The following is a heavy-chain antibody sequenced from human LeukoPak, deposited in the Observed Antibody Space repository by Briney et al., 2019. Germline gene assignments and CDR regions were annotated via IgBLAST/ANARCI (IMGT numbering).Heavy chain of an antibody. CDR1: GGTFSSYA. CDR2: IIPIFGTA. V-gene: IGHV1-69*06. CDR3: ARGAGPTLEWFFVY. J-gene: IGHJ4*02. Sequence: SVKVSCKASGGTFSSYAISWVRQAPGQGLEWMGGIIPIFGTANYAQKFQGRVTITADKSTSTAYMELSSLRSEDTAVYYCARGAGPTLEWFFVYWGQGTLVTVSS. D-gene: IGHD3-3*01.